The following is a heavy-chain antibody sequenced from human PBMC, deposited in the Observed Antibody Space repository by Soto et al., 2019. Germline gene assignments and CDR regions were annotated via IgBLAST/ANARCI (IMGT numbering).Heavy chain of an antibody. CDR3: MRSHGAY. CDR1: GGSVSSGPYH. D-gene: IGHD3-16*01. J-gene: IGHJ4*02. Sequence: QVQLQESGPGLVKTSETLSLTCTVSGGSVSSGPYHWNWVRQPPGKGLEWIGHISYSGTANYNPSLRGRVIMATDTSMNQFXLRLTSVTAADTAVYYCMRSHGAYWGQGALVTVSP. CDR2: ISYSGTA. V-gene: IGHV4-61*01.